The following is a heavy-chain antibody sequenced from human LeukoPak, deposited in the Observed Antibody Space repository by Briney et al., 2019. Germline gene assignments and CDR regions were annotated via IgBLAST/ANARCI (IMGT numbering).Heavy chain of an antibody. CDR1: GFSFRDYT. Sequence: GGSLRLSCAASGFSFRDYTMNWVRQAPGKGLEWVASISSSSSYIYFANSVRGRFTISRDNAKNSLYLQMNSLRAEDTAVYYCAKDSPSRTATTEVPVDYWGQGTLVTVSS. J-gene: IGHJ4*02. D-gene: IGHD1/OR15-1a*01. CDR3: AKDSPSRTATTEVPVDY. V-gene: IGHV3-21*01. CDR2: ISSSSSYI.